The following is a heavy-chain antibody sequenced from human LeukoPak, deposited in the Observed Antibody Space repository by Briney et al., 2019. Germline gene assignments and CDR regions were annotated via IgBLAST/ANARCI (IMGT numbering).Heavy chain of an antibody. D-gene: IGHD3-10*01. CDR3: ARGFTMVRGVIISRYYYYYMDV. J-gene: IGHJ6*03. Sequence: GGSLRLSCAASGFTFSSYGMSWVRQAPGKGLEWVSAISGSGGSTYYADSVKGRFTISRDNSKNTLYLQMNSLRAEDTAVYYCARGFTMVRGVIISRYYYYYMDVWGKGTTVIISS. CDR1: GFTFSSYG. V-gene: IGHV3-23*01. CDR2: ISGSGGST.